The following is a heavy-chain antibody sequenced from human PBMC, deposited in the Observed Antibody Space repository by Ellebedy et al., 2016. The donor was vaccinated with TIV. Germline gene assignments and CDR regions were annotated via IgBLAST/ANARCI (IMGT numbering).Heavy chain of an antibody. CDR3: ARDYPPVRGLTTIEARDYFYGMDV. CDR1: GDSVSSNSAA. D-gene: IGHD3-10*01. Sequence: SQTLSLTCVISGDSVSSNSAAWNWIRQSPSRGLEWLGRTYYRSKCSYDYAVSMRSRITIIPDTSKNQFSRQLNSVTPEDTAVYYCARDYPPVRGLTTIEARDYFYGMDVWGQGTTVTVSS. V-gene: IGHV6-1*01. CDR2: TYYRSKCSY. J-gene: IGHJ6*02.